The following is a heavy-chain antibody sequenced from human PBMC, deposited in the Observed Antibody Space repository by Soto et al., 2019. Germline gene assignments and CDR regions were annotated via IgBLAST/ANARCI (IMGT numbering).Heavy chain of an antibody. CDR2: IGPNSGDT. V-gene: IGHV1-2*02. Sequence: GASVKVSCKTSGYTFTGHYIHWVRQAPGQGPEWMGEIGPNSGDTRYAQRFQGRVTMTRDTSITTVYMELANLSPDDTAVYYCGRGRSGQLVVFYWGQGTLVTSPQ. J-gene: IGHJ4*02. CDR3: GRGRSGQLVVFY. D-gene: IGHD1-26*01. CDR1: GYTFTGHY.